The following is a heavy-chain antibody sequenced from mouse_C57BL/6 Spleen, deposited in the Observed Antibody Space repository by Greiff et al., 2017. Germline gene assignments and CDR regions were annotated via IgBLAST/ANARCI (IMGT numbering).Heavy chain of an antibody. Sequence: VQLQQSGPELVKPGASVKISCKASGYTFTDYYMNWVKQSHGKSLEWIGDINPNNGGTSYNQKFKGKATLTVDKSSSTAYMELRSLTSEDSAVYYCARYRDYVVTWFAYWGQGTLVTVAA. D-gene: IGHD2-4*01. J-gene: IGHJ3*01. CDR2: INPNNGGT. V-gene: IGHV1-26*01. CDR1: GYTFTDYY. CDR3: ARYRDYVVTWFAY.